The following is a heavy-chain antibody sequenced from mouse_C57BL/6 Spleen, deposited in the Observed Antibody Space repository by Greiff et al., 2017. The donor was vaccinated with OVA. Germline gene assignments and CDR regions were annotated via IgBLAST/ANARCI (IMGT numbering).Heavy chain of an antibody. Sequence: EVQRVESGGDLVKPGGSLKLSCAASGFTFSSYGMSWVRQTPDKRLEWVATISSGGSYTYYPDSVKGRFTISRDNAKNTLYLQMSSLKSEDTAMYYCARHEDSSGYGFAYWGQGTLVTVSA. CDR2: ISSGGSYT. CDR1: GFTFSSYG. V-gene: IGHV5-6*01. J-gene: IGHJ3*01. CDR3: ARHEDSSGYGFAY. D-gene: IGHD3-2*02.